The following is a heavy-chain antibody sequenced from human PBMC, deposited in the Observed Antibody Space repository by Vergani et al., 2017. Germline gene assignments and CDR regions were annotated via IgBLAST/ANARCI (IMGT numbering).Heavy chain of an antibody. CDR1: GFTFSSYE. CDR3: ARDRTAAFEFTIDY. D-gene: IGHD3-16*01. J-gene: IGHJ4*02. Sequence: EVQLVESGGGLVQPGGSLRLSCAASGFTFSSYEMNWVRQAPGKGLEWVSSISSSSSYIYYADSVKGRFTISRDNAKNSLYLQMNSLRAEDTAVYYCARDRTAAFEFTIDYWGQGTLVTVSS. V-gene: IGHV3-48*03. CDR2: ISSSSSYI.